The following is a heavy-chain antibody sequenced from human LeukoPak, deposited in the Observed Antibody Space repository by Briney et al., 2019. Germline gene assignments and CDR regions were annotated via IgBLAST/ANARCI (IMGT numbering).Heavy chain of an antibody. V-gene: IGHV3-53*01. Sequence: GGSLRLSCTASGFTVSNNYMSWVRQAPGKGLEWVSISYSDSNTNYADSVKGRFTISRDTSQNTLSLQMNSLRAEDTAVYYCVRKNRNFNAAFDIWGQGTVVTVSS. D-gene: IGHD1-14*01. CDR3: VRKNRNFNAAFDI. CDR1: GFTVSNNY. J-gene: IGHJ3*02. CDR2: SYSDSNT.